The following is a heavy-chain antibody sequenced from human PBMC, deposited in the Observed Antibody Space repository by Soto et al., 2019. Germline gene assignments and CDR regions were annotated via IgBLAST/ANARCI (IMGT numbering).Heavy chain of an antibody. CDR1: GFTFDVYA. D-gene: IGHD6-13*01. J-gene: IGHJ4*02. Sequence: EVQLVESGGGWVQPGRSLRHSCAASGFTFDVYAMHWVRPAPGKGLERVSGINYNSGSVGYADSVKGRFTISRDNAKNSLHLQMTSLRAEDTAVYYCAKDISLRGWVYLVVEYWGQGTLVTVS. CDR3: AKDISLRGWVYLVVEY. V-gene: IGHV3-9*01. CDR2: INYNSGSV.